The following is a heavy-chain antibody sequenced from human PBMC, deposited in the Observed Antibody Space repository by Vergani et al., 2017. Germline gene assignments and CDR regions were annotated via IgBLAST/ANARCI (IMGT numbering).Heavy chain of an antibody. D-gene: IGHD3-10*01. J-gene: IGHJ4*02. CDR3: ARSRIYYGAGSPDY. V-gene: IGHV4-59*02. Sequence: QVKLQASGPGLVKPSETLSLTCTVSGASVNSYYWSWIRQPPGKGLEWMGYVSFRGDTLYDPSVKGRMTISLNTSSNQFSLYLTSVTAADTAVYYCARSRIYYGAGSPDYWGQGTLVTVS. CDR2: VSFRGDT. CDR1: GASVNSYY.